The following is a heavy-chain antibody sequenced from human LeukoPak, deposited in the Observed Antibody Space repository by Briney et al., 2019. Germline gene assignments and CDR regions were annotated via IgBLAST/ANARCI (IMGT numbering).Heavy chain of an antibody. CDR3: TRDVIWITSITSYKRYGMDV. J-gene: IGHJ6*02. Sequence: GGSLRLSCTASGFTFGDFAMSWFRQAPGKGLEWVGFIRNNAYGGKTEYAASVKGRFTVSRDDSKNIAYLQMNSLKAEDTAVYYCTRDVIWITSITSYKRYGMDVWGQGTTVTVSS. D-gene: IGHD6-13*01. CDR1: GFTFGDFA. CDR2: IRNNAYGGKT. V-gene: IGHV3-49*03.